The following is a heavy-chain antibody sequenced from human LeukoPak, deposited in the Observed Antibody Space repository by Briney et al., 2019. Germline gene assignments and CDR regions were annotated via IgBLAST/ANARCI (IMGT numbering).Heavy chain of an antibody. J-gene: IGHJ6*03. V-gene: IGHV4-59*01. Sequence: SKTLSLTCNISGGSIRSYYWTWIRQSPGKGLEWIGYVYYSGSTNYNPSLKSRVTISVDTPKNQISLKLSSVTAADTAVYYCARGAADYYHFYYMDVWGKGTTVTISS. CDR2: VYYSGST. CDR3: ARGAADYYHFYYMDV. D-gene: IGHD2-15*01. CDR1: GGSIRSYY.